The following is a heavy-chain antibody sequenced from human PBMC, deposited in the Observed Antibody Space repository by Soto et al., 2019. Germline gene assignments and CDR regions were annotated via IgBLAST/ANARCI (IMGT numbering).Heavy chain of an antibody. J-gene: IGHJ6*02. V-gene: IGHV1-2*02. CDR3: ARIKWGLNYYNGMDV. D-gene: IGHD1-26*01. Sequence: QVQFVQSGAEVKKSGASVKVSCKPSGYYFSDYFIQWVRQAPGQGLEWVAWINPKTAATNYAKKFQGRVSLTWDTSSTTAYMELTRLRPDDTAVDYCARIKWGLNYYNGMDVWGQGTTVIVSS. CDR2: INPKTAAT. CDR1: GYYFSDYF.